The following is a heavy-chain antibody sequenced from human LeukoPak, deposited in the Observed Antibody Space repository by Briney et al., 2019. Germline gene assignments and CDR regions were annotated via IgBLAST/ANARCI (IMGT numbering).Heavy chain of an antibody. V-gene: IGHV1-46*01. CDR2: ICPRDGST. CDR3: ARDQEGFDY. J-gene: IGHJ4*02. CDR1: GYTFTSNY. Sequence: ASVKVSCKASGYTFTSNYIHWVRQAPGQGLEWVGMICPRDGSTSYAQKFQGRVTVTRDTSTSTVHMELSGLRSEDTAVYYCARDQEGFDYWGQGTLVTVSS.